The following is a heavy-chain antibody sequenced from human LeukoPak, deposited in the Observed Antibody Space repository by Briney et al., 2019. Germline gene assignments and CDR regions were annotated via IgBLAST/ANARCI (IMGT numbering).Heavy chain of an antibody. CDR3: TTVERWLLSSSPY. CDR1: GFTVSSNY. V-gene: IGHV3-66*01. J-gene: IGHJ4*02. D-gene: IGHD5-24*01. CDR2: IYSGGIT. Sequence: HPRGSLRLSCAASGFTVSSNYMSWVRQAPGEGLEWVSVIYSGGITYYADSVKGRFTISRDNSKNTLYLQMNSLRAEDTAVYYCTTVERWLLSSSPYWGQGTLVTVSS.